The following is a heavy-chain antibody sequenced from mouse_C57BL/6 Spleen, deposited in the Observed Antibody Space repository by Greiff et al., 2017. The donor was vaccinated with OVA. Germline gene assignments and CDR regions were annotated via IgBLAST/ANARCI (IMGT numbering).Heavy chain of an antibody. CDR2: IWSGGST. Sequence: VKLKQSGPGLVQPSQSLSITCTVSGFSLTSYGVHWVRQPPGKGLEWLGVIWSGGSTDYNAAFISRLSISKDNSKSQVFFKMNSLQADDTAIYYCAKIGDYDAYYAMDYWGQGTSVTVSS. CDR1: GFSLTSYG. J-gene: IGHJ4*01. CDR3: AKIGDYDAYYAMDY. D-gene: IGHD2-4*01. V-gene: IGHV2-4*01.